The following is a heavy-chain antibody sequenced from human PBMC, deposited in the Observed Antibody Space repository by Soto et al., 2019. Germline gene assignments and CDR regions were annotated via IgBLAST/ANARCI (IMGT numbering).Heavy chain of an antibody. Sequence: SETLSLTCTVSGGSISSSSYYWGWIRQPPGKGLEWIGSIFYSGSTYYNPSLKSRVTISVDTSKNQFSLKLSSVTAADTAVYYCARGEYSSGHRLFDYWGQGTLVTVSS. D-gene: IGHD6-19*01. V-gene: IGHV4-39*01. CDR1: GGSISSSSYY. J-gene: IGHJ4*02. CDR2: IFYSGST. CDR3: ARGEYSSGHRLFDY.